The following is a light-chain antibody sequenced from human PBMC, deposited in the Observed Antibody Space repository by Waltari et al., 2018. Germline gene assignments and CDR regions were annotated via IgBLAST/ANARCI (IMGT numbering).Light chain of an antibody. CDR3: QQYDNLPFT. Sequence: DIQMTQSPSSLSASVGDRVTITCQASQDISNYLNWYQQKPGKAPKPLIYDASNLETGVPSRFSGSGSGTDFTFTISSLQPEDIATYYCQQYDNLPFTFGPGTKVDIK. J-gene: IGKJ3*01. CDR2: DAS. V-gene: IGKV1-33*01. CDR1: QDISNY.